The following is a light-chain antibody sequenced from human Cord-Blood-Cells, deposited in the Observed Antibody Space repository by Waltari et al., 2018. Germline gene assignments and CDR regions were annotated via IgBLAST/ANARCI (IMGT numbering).Light chain of an antibody. CDR1: QGIIYY. CDR2: AAS. V-gene: IGKV1-16*02. Sequence: DIQMTQTLSSRSATVRDSDTITCRASQGIIYYLAWFQQKPGKAPNSLIYAASSLQSGVPSKFSGSGSGTDSTLTISSLQPEDFATYYCQQYNSYPYTFGQGTKLEIK. J-gene: IGKJ2*01. CDR3: QQYNSYPYT.